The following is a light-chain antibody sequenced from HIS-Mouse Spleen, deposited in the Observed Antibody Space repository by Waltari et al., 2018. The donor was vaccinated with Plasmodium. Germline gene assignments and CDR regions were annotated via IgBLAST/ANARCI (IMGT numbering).Light chain of an antibody. Sequence: QSALTPPPSASGSPGPSVTIPCPGPISDVGGYNYVSWYQQHPGKAPKLMIYEVSKRPSGVPDRFSGSKSGNTASLTVSGLQAEDEADYYCSSYAGSNNLVFGGGTKLTVL. CDR1: ISDVGGYNY. CDR2: EVS. J-gene: IGLJ2*01. CDR3: SSYAGSNNLV. V-gene: IGLV2-8*01.